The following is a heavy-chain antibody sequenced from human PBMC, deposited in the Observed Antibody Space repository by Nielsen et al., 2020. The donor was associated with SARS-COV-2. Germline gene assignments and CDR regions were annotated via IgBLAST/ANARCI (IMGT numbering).Heavy chain of an antibody. CDR2: ISYDGSNK. Sequence: WIRQPPGKGLEWVAVISYDGSNKYCADSVKGRFTISRHNSKNTLYLQMHSLRAEDTAVFYCARYSSSSFWYFDLWDRGTLVTVSS. CDR3: ARYSSSSFWYFDL. D-gene: IGHD6-6*01. V-gene: IGHV3-30*03. J-gene: IGHJ2*01.